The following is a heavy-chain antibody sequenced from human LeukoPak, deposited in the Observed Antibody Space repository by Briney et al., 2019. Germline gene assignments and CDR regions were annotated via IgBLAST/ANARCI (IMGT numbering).Heavy chain of an antibody. CDR1: GFTFSSYW. J-gene: IGHJ4*02. Sequence: RGSLRLSCAASGFTFSSYWMSWVRQAPGKGVEWVANIKQDGSEKYYVDSVKGRFTISRDNAKESLYLQMNSLRAEDTAVYYCAREYSYGDYWGQGTLVTVSS. V-gene: IGHV3-7*01. CDR3: AREYSYGDY. D-gene: IGHD5-18*01. CDR2: IKQDGSEK.